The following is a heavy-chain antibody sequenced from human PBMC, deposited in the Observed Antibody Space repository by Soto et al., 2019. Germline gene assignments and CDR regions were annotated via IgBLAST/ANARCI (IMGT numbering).Heavy chain of an antibody. V-gene: IGHV2-5*02. J-gene: IGHJ4*02. D-gene: IGHD6-19*01. CDR2: IYWEDDR. CDR1: GFSFSTSEVG. Sequence: QITLKESGPTLVKPTQTLTLTCTFSGFSFSTSEVGVGWIRQPPGKALECLALIYWEDDRRYSPSLKNRLTITKDTSKTRVGLTMDNMDPVDTATYDGAHRRKYSSDGGTFDYRGQGTLVTVSS. CDR3: AHRRKYSSDGGTFDY.